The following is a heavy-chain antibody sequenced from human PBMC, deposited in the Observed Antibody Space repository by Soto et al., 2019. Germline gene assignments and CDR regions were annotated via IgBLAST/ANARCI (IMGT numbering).Heavy chain of an antibody. V-gene: IGHV4-59*01. D-gene: IGHD3-16*02. CDR1: GGSISSYY. CDR3: ARAYVDRYTRYYFDY. Sequence: ETMSLTCTVSGGSISSYYWSWIRQPPGKGLEWIGYIYYSGSTNYNPSLKSRVTISVDTSKNQFSLKLSSVTAADTAVYYCARAYVDRYTRYYFDYWGQGTLVTVSS. CDR2: IYYSGST. J-gene: IGHJ4*02.